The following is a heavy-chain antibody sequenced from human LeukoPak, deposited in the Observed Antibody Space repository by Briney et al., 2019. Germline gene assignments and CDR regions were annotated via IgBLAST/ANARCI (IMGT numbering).Heavy chain of an antibody. J-gene: IGHJ4*02. CDR3: ARSYYDILTGFPGGLYY. D-gene: IGHD3-9*01. CDR2: INPSGGST. CDR1: GYTFTSYY. Sequence: ASVKVSCKASGYTFTSYYMHWVRQAPGQGLEWMGIINPSGGSTSYAQRFQGRVTMTRDTSTSTVYMELSSLRSEDTAVYYCARSYYDILTGFPGGLYYWGQGTLVTVSS. V-gene: IGHV1-46*01.